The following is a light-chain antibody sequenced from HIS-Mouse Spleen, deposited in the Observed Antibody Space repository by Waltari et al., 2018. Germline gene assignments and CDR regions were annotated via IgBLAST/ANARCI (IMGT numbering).Light chain of an antibody. CDR1: ACPKKY. CDR2: EDS. J-gene: IGLJ2*01. V-gene: IGLV3-10*01. CDR3: YSTDSSGNHRV. Sequence: SYELTQPPSVSVSPGQTARITCPGDACPKKYAYWYQQKSGQALVLVIYEDSKRPSGIPERFSGSSSGTMATLTISGAQVEDEADYYCYSTDSSGNHRVFGGGTKLTVL.